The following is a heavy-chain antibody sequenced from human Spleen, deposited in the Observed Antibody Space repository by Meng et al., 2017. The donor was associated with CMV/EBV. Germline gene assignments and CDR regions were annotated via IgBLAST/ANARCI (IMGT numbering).Heavy chain of an antibody. Sequence: ASVKVSCKASGYTFTGYYMHWVRQAPGQGLEWMGIINPSGGSTSYAQKFQGRVTMTRDTSTSTVYMQLSSLRSENTAVYYCTRALLYGGKSFDYWGQGTLVTVSS. V-gene: IGHV1-46*01. CDR1: GYTFTGYY. CDR2: INPSGGST. CDR3: TRALLYGGKSFDY. D-gene: IGHD4-23*01. J-gene: IGHJ4*02.